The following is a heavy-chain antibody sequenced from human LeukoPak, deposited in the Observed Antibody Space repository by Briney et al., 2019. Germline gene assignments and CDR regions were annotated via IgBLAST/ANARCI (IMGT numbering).Heavy chain of an antibody. CDR1: GGTFSSYA. Sequence: ASVTVSFTASGGTFSSYAISWVRQAPGQGLEWMGRIIPILGIANYAQKFQGRVTITADKSTSTAYMELSSLRSEDTAVYYCAREYCSGGSCSVLGWFDPWGQGTLVTVSS. CDR3: AREYCSGGSCSVLGWFDP. D-gene: IGHD2-15*01. CDR2: IIPILGIA. V-gene: IGHV1-69*04. J-gene: IGHJ5*02.